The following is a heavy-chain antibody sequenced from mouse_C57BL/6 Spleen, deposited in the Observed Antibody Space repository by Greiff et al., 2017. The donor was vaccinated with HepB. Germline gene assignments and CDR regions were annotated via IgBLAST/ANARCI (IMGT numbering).Heavy chain of an antibody. CDR3: ARGAKDYAMGY. Sequence: VQLQQSGAELVMPGASVKLSCKASGYTFTSYWMHWVKQRPGQGLEWIGEIDPSDSYTNYNQKFKGKATLTVDKSSITAYMQLSSLTSEDSAVYYCARGAKDYAMGYWGQGTSVTVSS. D-gene: IGHD3-1*01. V-gene: IGHV1-69*01. J-gene: IGHJ4*01. CDR2: IDPSDSYT. CDR1: GYTFTSYW.